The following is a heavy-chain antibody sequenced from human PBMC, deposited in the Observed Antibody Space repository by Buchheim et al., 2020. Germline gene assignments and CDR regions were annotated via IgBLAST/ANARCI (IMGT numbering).Heavy chain of an antibody. J-gene: IGHJ4*02. V-gene: IGHV4-31*03. CDR1: GGSISSGGYY. CDR3: ERGNYDSSGYRIDY. D-gene: IGHD3-22*01. CDR2: IYYSGST. Sequence: QVQLQESGPGLVKPSQTLSLPCTVSGGSISSGGYYWSWIRQHPGKGLEWIGYIYYSGSTYYNPSLKSRVHLSIDTSKHHFSLKLSAVAAEDTAVYYCERGNYDSSGYRIDYWGQGTL.